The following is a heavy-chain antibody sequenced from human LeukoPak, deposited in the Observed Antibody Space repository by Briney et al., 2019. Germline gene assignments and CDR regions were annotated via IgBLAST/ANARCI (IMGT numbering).Heavy chain of an antibody. CDR2: IWYDGSNK. V-gene: IGHV3-33*01. CDR3: ARAWQWLVWGWDYFDY. Sequence: PGGSLRLSCAASGFTFSSYGMHWVRQAPGKGLEWVAVIWYDGSNKYYADSVKGRFTISRDNSKNTLYLQMNSLRAEDTAVYYCARAWQWLVWGWDYFDYWGQGTLVTVSS. CDR1: GFTFSSYG. D-gene: IGHD6-19*01. J-gene: IGHJ4*02.